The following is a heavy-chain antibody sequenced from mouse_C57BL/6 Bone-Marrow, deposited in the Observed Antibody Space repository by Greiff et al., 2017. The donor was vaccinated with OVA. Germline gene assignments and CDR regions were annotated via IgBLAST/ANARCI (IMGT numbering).Heavy chain of an antibody. D-gene: IGHD4-1*01. J-gene: IGHJ1*03. CDR3: ARGLGFHWYFDV. Sequence: DVQLVESEGGLVQPGSSMKLSCTASGFTFSDYYMAWVRQVPEKGLEWVANINYDGSSTYYLDSLKSRFIISRDNAKNILYLQMSSLKSEDTATYYCARGLGFHWYFDVWGTGTTVTVSS. CDR1: GFTFSDYY. V-gene: IGHV5-16*01. CDR2: INYDGSST.